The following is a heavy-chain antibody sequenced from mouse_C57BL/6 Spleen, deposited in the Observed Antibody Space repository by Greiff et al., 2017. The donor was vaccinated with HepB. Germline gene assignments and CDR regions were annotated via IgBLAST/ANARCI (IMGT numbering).Heavy chain of an antibody. CDR3: TIRYDYDAMDY. CDR2: IDPETGGT. Sequence: QVQLQQSGAELVRPGASVTLSCKASGYTFTDYEMHWVKQTPVHGLEWIGAIDPETGGTAYNQKFKGKAILTADKSSSTAFMELRSLTSEDSAVYYCTIRYDYDAMDYWGQGTSVTVSS. V-gene: IGHV1-15*01. J-gene: IGHJ4*01. D-gene: IGHD1-1*02. CDR1: GYTFTDYE.